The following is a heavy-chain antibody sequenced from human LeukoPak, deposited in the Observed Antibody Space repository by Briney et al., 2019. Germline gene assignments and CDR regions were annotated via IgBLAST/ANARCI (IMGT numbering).Heavy chain of an antibody. D-gene: IGHD2-15*01. CDR1: GYTFNSYG. V-gene: IGHV1-2*02. CDR3: ARASVENTLRIDDY. J-gene: IGHJ4*02. CDR2: INPYSGDT. Sequence: ASVKVSCKASGYTFNSYGITWVRQAPGQGLEWMGWINPYSGDTNYAQKFQGRVTMTRDTSITTAYMDLSRLKSDDTAVYYCARASVENTLRIDDYWGQGTLVTVSS.